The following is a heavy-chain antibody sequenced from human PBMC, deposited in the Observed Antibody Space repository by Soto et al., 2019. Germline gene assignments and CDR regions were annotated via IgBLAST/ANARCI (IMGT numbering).Heavy chain of an antibody. Sequence: ASVKVSCKASGYTFTSYGISWVRQAPGRGLEWMGWISAYNGNTNYAQKLQGRVTMTTDTSTSTAYMELRSLRSDDTAVYYCARAKRNSGWYIWFDPWGQGTLVTVSS. D-gene: IGHD6-19*01. CDR1: GYTFTSYG. CDR2: ISAYNGNT. V-gene: IGHV1-18*01. J-gene: IGHJ5*02. CDR3: ARAKRNSGWYIWFDP.